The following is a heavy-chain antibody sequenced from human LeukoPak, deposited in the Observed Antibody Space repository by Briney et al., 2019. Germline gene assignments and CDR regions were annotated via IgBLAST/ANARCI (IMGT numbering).Heavy chain of an antibody. CDR1: GFTFSSYA. V-gene: IGHV3-23*01. CDR2: IAGNGVST. D-gene: IGHD2-2*01. J-gene: IGHJ4*02. CDR3: AKDLRGGCSSTSCYPRGY. Sequence: GGSLRLSCAASGFTFSSYAMSWVRQAPGKGLEWVSVIAGNGVSTFYADSVKGRFTVSRDNSKNTLYLQMNSLRAEDTAVYFCAKDLRGGCSSTSCYPRGYWGQGTLVTVSS.